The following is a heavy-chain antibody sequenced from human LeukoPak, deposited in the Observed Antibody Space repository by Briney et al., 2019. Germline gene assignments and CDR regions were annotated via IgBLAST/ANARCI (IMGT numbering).Heavy chain of an antibody. V-gene: IGHV1-69*05. CDR3: ARGHSLKDRENTFDY. CDR2: IIPIFGTA. J-gene: IGHJ4*02. Sequence: SVKVSCKASGGTFSGYAISWVRQAPGQGLEWMGRIIPIFGTANYAQKFQGGVTITTDESTSTAYMELSSLRSEDTAVYYCARGHSLKDRENTFDYWGQGTLVTVSS. CDR1: GGTFSGYA.